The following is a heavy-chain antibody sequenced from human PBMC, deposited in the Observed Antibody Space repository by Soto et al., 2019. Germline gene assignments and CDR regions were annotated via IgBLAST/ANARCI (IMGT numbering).Heavy chain of an antibody. V-gene: IGHV1-18*01. D-gene: IGHD1-26*01. J-gene: IGHJ6*02. Sequence: QVQLVQSGAEVKKPGASVKVSCKASGYTFTSYGISWVRQAPGQGLEWMGWISAYNGNTNYAQTLQGRVTMTTDTSTSTAYMELRSLRSDDEAVDYCAGDHPLMFSGASYGMDDWGQGTTVTVSS. CDR1: GYTFTSYG. CDR3: AGDHPLMFSGASYGMDD. CDR2: ISAYNGNT.